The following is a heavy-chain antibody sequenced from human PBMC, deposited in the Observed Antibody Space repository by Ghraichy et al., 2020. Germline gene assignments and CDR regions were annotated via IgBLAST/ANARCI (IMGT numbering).Heavy chain of an antibody. CDR2: ISGSGGST. Sequence: GGSLRLSCAASRFTFSSYAMSWVRQAPGKGLEWVSAISGSGGSTYYADSVKGRFTISRDNSKNTLYLQMNSLRAEDTAVYYCAKLPDRPFKGGDSSSWYRVLRDYYYYYGMDVWGQGTTVTVSS. V-gene: IGHV3-23*01. CDR1: RFTFSSYA. J-gene: IGHJ6*02. D-gene: IGHD6-13*01. CDR3: AKLPDRPFKGGDSSSWYRVLRDYYYYYGMDV.